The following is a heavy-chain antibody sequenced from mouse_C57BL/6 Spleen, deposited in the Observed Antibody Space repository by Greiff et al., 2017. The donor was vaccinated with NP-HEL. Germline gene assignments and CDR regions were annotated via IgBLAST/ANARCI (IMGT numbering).Heavy chain of an antibody. V-gene: IGHV1-74*01. CDR1: GYTFTSYW. D-gene: IGHD1-1*01. CDR3: AINYGSSYVGFAY. Sequence: QVQLQQPGAELVKPGASVKVSCKASGYTFTSYWMHWVKQRPGQGLEWIGRIHPSDSDTNCNQKFKGKATLTVDKSSSTAYMQLSSLTSEDSAVYYCAINYGSSYVGFAYWGQGTLVTVSA. J-gene: IGHJ3*01. CDR2: IHPSDSDT.